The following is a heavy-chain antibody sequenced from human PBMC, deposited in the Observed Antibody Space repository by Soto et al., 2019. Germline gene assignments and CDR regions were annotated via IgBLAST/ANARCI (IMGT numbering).Heavy chain of an antibody. J-gene: IGHJ5*02. D-gene: IGHD2-2*01. CDR2: IYYSGTT. CDR1: GGSISSGGYY. CDR3: ARCSLVVVPAPGFDL. Sequence: SETLSLTCTVSGGSISSGGYYWSWIRQHPGKGLGWIGYIYYSGTTYYNPSLKSRVTISVDTSKNQFSLKLSSVSAADTALYYCARCSLVVVPAPGFDLWGRGTLVTVSS. V-gene: IGHV4-31*03.